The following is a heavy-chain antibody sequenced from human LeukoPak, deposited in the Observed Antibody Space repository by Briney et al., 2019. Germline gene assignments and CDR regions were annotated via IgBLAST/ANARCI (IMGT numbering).Heavy chain of an antibody. CDR1: GFTFRSYA. CDR3: ARDPSMVRGVADY. D-gene: IGHD3-10*01. V-gene: IGHV3-33*08. Sequence: GGSLRLSCAASGFTFRSYAMSWVRQAPGKGLEWVAVIWYDGNNKYYADSVKGRFTISRENSKNTLYLHMNSLRAEDTAVYYCARDPSMVRGVADYWGQGTLVTVSS. J-gene: IGHJ4*02. CDR2: IWYDGNNK.